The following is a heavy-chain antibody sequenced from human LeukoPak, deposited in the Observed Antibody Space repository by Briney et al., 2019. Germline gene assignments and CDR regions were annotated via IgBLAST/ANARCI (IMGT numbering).Heavy chain of an antibody. CDR1: GGTFSSYA. D-gene: IGHD3-3*01. Sequence: SVKVSCKASGGTFSSYAISWVRQAPGQGLEWMGGIIPIFGTANYAQKFQGRVTITADESTSTAYMELSSLRSEDTAVYYCASTCRGFLERPEVFDYWGQGTLVTVSS. CDR2: IIPIFGTA. V-gene: IGHV1-69*01. CDR3: ASTCRGFLERPEVFDY. J-gene: IGHJ4*02.